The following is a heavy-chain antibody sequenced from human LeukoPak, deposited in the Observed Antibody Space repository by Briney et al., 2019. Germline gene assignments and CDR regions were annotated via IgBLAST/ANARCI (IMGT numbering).Heavy chain of an antibody. D-gene: IGHD2-15*01. Sequence: SVKVSCKASGGTFSSYAISWVRQAPGQGLEWMGRIIPILGIASYAQKFQGRVTITADKSTSTAYMELSSLRSEDTAVYYCARGCSGGSCYEYGYWGQGTLVTVSS. CDR1: GGTFSSYA. V-gene: IGHV1-69*04. J-gene: IGHJ4*02. CDR2: IIPILGIA. CDR3: ARGCSGGSCYEYGY.